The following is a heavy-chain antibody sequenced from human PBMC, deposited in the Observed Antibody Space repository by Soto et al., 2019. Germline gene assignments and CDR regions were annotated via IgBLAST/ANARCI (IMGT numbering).Heavy chain of an antibody. CDR3: ARGYYDYLWGSYRPNDAFDI. J-gene: IGHJ3*02. CDR1: GHNLTHHG. Sequence: AQLVKSGPEVKKPGASMKISCRASGHNLTHHGISWVRQAPGQGLEWMGWINPYDGETDYVERFQGRVTMSTDASLTTAYLDLRSLRSDDTAVYYCARGYYDYLWGSYRPNDAFDIWGQGTTVIVSS. V-gene: IGHV1-18*04. CDR2: INPYDGET. D-gene: IGHD3-16*02.